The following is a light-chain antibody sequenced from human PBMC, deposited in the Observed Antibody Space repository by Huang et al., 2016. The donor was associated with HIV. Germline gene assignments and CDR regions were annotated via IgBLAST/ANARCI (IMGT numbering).Light chain of an antibody. CDR1: KSVNAN. V-gene: IGKV3-15*01. J-gene: IGKJ4*01. CDR2: WSS. Sequence: EIVMTQSPATLSLSPGERATLSCRANKSVNANLAWYQQKFGQAPRLLISWSSTRASGIPARFSGSGSGTDFTLTISSLQSEDVALYFCQQYNNWLLSFGGGTKVDI. CDR3: QQYNNWLLS.